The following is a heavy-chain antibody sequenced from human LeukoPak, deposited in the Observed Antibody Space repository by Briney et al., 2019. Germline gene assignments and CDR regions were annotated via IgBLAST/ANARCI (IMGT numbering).Heavy chain of an antibody. J-gene: IGHJ5*02. D-gene: IGHD6-13*01. V-gene: IGHV5-51*01. Sequence: GESLKISCKGSGYTFTTYWIVWVRQMPGKGLEWMGTIYPGDSDSRYSPSFQGQVTISADKSISTAYLQWSSLRSEDTAVYYCAARYSSSWYDWFDPWGQGTLVTVSS. CDR3: AARYSSSWYDWFDP. CDR1: GYTFTTYW. CDR2: IYPGDSDS.